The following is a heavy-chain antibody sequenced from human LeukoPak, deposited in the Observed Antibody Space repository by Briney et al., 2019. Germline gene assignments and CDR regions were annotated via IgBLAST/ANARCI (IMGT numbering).Heavy chain of an antibody. D-gene: IGHD3-10*01. V-gene: IGHV3-30*04. CDR3: ARFYGSGGNHRYYLGS. CDR2: ISYDGSNK. Sequence: PGGSLRLSCAASGFTFSSYAMHWVRQAPGRGLEWVAVISYDGSNKYYADSVKGRFTISRDNSKNTLYLQMNSLRAEDTAVYYCARFYGSGGNHRYYLGSWGQGTLVTVSS. J-gene: IGHJ4*02. CDR1: GFTFSSYA.